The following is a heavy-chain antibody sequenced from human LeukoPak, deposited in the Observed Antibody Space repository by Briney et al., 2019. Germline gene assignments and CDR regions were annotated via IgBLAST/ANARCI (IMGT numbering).Heavy chain of an antibody. CDR3: VAYYYGSSGYYPFDY. V-gene: IGHV3-23*01. Sequence: GGSLRLSCAASGFTFSSYAMSWVRQAPGKGLEWVSAISGSGGSTYYADPVKGRFTISRDNSKNTLYLQMNSLRAEDTAVYYCVAYYYGSSGYYPFDYWGQGTLVTVSS. CDR2: ISGSGGST. CDR1: GFTFSSYA. D-gene: IGHD3-22*01. J-gene: IGHJ4*02.